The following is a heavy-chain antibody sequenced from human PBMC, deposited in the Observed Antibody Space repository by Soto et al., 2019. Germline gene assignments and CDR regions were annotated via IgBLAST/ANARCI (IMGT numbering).Heavy chain of an antibody. CDR1: GYNFTRYG. CDR2: ISGYNGKT. CDR3: ARPDYSYCYALDV. V-gene: IGHV1-18*01. J-gene: IGHJ6*02. Sequence: QVQLEQSGGEVKKPGASVKVSCKASGYNFTRYGISWLRQAPGKGLGWMGWISGYNGKTKYSEKMQGRVTLTTDTSTSRAYMELRSLRSGDPAVDYCARPDYSYCYALDVWGQGTTVTVSS.